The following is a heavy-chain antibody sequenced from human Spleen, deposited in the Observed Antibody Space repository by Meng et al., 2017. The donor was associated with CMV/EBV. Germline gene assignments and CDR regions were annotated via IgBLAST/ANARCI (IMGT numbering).Heavy chain of an antibody. Sequence: GESLKISCAASGLTFSSYGMHWVRQAPGKGLEWVALIWYDGSNKWYADSVKGRFTISRDNSKNTMSLQMNSLRAEDTAVYYCAKDGTAYYGLDVWGQGTTVTVSS. V-gene: IGHV3-33*06. CDR3: AKDGTAYYGLDV. J-gene: IGHJ6*02. CDR2: IWYDGSNK. CDR1: GLTFSSYG.